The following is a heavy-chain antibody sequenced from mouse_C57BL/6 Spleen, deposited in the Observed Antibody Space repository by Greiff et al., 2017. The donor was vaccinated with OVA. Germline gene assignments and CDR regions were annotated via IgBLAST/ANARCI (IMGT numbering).Heavy chain of an antibody. Sequence: QVQLQQSGAELMKPGASVKLSCKATGYTFTGYWIEWVKQRPGHGLEWIGEILPGSGSTNYNEKFKGKATLTADTSSNTAYMQLSSLTTEDSAIYSWAREWDDAMDYWGQGTSVTVSS. D-gene: IGHD4-1*01. J-gene: IGHJ4*01. CDR3: AREWDDAMDY. CDR1: GYTFTGYW. V-gene: IGHV1-9*01. CDR2: ILPGSGST.